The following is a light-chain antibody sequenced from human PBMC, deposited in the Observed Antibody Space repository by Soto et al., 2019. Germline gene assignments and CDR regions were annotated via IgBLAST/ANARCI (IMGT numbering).Light chain of an antibody. CDR1: SSDVGGYNY. V-gene: IGLV2-8*01. CDR3: SSYAGSNIHYV. CDR2: EVS. J-gene: IGLJ1*01. Sequence: QSALTQPPSASGSPGQSVTISCTGTSSDVGGYNYVSWYQQHPGKAPKLIIYEVSKRPSGVPDRFSGSKSGSTASLTVSGLQAEDEADYYCSSYAGSNIHYVFGTGTKVTAL.